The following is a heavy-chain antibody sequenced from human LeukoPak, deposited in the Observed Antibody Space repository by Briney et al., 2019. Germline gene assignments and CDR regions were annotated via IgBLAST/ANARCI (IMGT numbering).Heavy chain of an antibody. D-gene: IGHD6-6*01. CDR1: GFTFSSYA. CDR2: ISYDGSNK. J-gene: IGHJ4*02. Sequence: GGFLRLSCAASGFTFSSYAMHWVRQAPGKGLEWVAVISYDGSNKYYADSVEGRFTISRDNSKNTLYLQMNSLRAEDTAVYYCARVPRGSSAYDYWGQGTLVTVSS. CDR3: ARVPRGSSAYDY. V-gene: IGHV3-30*04.